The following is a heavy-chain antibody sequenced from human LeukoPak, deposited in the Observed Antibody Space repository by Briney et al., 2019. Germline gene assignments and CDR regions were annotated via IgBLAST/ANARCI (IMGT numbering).Heavy chain of an antibody. Sequence: SETLSLTCTVSDYSISSDYYWGWIRQPPGKGLEWIGSLYYSGSTYYDPSLRSRVTISVDTSKNQFSLRLSSVTAADTAVYYCARVRIGWFDPWGQGTLVTVSS. J-gene: IGHJ5*02. CDR2: LYYSGST. CDR3: ARVRIGWFDP. CDR1: DYSISSDYY. V-gene: IGHV4-38-2*02. D-gene: IGHD2-15*01.